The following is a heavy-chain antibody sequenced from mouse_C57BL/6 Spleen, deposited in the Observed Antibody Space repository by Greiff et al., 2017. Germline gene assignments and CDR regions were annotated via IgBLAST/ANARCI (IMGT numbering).Heavy chain of an antibody. J-gene: IGHJ4*01. CDR1: GYSFTGYF. Sequence: VHVKQSGPELVKPGDSVKISCKASGYSFTGYFMNWVMQSHGKSLEWIGRINPYNGDTFYNQKFKGKATLTVDKSSSTAHMELRSLTSEDSAVYYCARQEQFAMDYWGQGTSVTVSS. V-gene: IGHV1-20*01. CDR3: ARQEQFAMDY. CDR2: INPYNGDT.